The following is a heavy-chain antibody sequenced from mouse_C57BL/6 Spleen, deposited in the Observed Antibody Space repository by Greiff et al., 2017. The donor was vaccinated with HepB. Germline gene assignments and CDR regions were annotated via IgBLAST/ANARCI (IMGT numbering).Heavy chain of an antibody. Sequence: QVQLKQPGAELVKPGASVKLSCKASGYTFTSYWMQWVKQRPGQGLEWIGEIDPSDSYTNYNQKFKGKATLTVDTSSSTAYMQLSSLTSEDSAVYYCARAEEGRVFDYWGKGTTLTVSS. CDR1: GYTFTSYW. CDR3: ARAEEGRVFDY. J-gene: IGHJ2*01. CDR2: IDPSDSYT. V-gene: IGHV1-50*01.